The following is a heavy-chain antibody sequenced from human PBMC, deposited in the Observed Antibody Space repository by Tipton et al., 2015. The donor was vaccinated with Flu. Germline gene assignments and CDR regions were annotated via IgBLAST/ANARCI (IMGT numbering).Heavy chain of an antibody. CDR2: ISNSGSS. J-gene: IGHJ4*02. V-gene: IGHV4-59*01. Sequence: TLSLTCSVSGDSISSFYWSWIRQPPGKGLEWIAHISNSGSSNYNPSLKSRITVSVDTSKNQFSLILSSVTAADTAVYYCARSSRGWYRAMFDWGQGTLVTVSS. D-gene: IGHD6-19*01. CDR1: GDSISSFY. CDR3: ARSSRGWYRAMFD.